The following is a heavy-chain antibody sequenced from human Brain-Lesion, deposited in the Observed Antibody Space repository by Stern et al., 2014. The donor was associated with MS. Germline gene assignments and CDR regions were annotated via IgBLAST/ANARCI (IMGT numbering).Heavy chain of an antibody. D-gene: IGHD3-22*01. V-gene: IGHV1-2*02. CDR3: ATYYYDSTGYNDF. J-gene: IGHJ4*02. CDR1: GYTFTGYY. CDR2: INPKSGGT. Sequence: QVQLLESGAEVKTPGASVKVSCKASGYTFTGYYMHWVRQAPGQGLEWMGWINPKSGGTNYAQKFQGGVTMTRDTSINTAYMELSRLRSDDTAVYYCATYYYDSTGYNDFWGQGTLVTVSS.